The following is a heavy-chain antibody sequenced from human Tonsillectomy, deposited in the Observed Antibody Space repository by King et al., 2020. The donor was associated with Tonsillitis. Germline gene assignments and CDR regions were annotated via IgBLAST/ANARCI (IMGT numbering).Heavy chain of an antibody. CDR1: GFTFSSYA. Sequence: VQLVESGGGVVQPGRSLRLSCAASGFTFSSYAMHWVRQAPGKGLEWVAVISYDGSNKYYADSVKGRFTISRDNSKNTLYLQMNSLRAEDTAVYYCARTGMATITGGYYWGQGTLVTVSS. CDR3: ARTGMATITGGYY. V-gene: IGHV3-30-3*01. CDR2: ISYDGSNK. J-gene: IGHJ4*02. D-gene: IGHD5-24*01.